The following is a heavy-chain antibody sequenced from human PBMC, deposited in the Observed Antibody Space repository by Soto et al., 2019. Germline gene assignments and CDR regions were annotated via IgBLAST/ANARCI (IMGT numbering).Heavy chain of an antibody. CDR3: ARSSPYIVVRKTTGNQDYYGMDV. J-gene: IGHJ6*02. D-gene: IGHD2-2*01. V-gene: IGHV1-69*01. Sequence: QVQLVQSGAEVKKPGSSVKVFCKASGGTFSNYTISWVRQAPGQGLEWMGGIIPVFGTTDYEQKFQGRVTITADGSTSTAYMKLSSLRSADTAVYYCARSSPYIVVRKTTGNQDYYGMDVWGQGTKVTVSS. CDR1: GGTFSNYT. CDR2: IIPVFGTT.